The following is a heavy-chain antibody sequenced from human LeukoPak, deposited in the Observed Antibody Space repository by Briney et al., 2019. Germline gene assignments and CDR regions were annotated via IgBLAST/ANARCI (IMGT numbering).Heavy chain of an antibody. CDR3: AKGGMSTIVRGVIGYMDV. D-gene: IGHD3-10*01. Sequence: GGSLRLSCAASGFSVSSNYLTWLRQAPGKGLECVSVIYSDSSTYYADSVKGRFTFSRDNSKNTLYLQMNSLRAEDTAVYYCAKGGMSTIVRGVIGYMDVWGKGTTVTISS. CDR2: IYSDSST. CDR1: GFSVSSNY. V-gene: IGHV3-66*01. J-gene: IGHJ6*03.